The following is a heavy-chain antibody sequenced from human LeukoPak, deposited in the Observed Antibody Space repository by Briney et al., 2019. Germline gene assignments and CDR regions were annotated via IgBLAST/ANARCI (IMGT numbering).Heavy chain of an antibody. Sequence: GGSLRLSCAASGFTFSNWMNWVRQAPGKGLEWVANMNHDGSEKYQIDSVKGRFTISRDSAKNSLYLQMNSLRVEDTAIYYCVRYFYDSYTSSFRFDSWGQGTLVTVSS. CDR2: MNHDGSEK. CDR3: VRYFYDSYTSSFRFDS. D-gene: IGHD3-16*01. CDR1: GFTFSNW. V-gene: IGHV3-7*03. J-gene: IGHJ5*01.